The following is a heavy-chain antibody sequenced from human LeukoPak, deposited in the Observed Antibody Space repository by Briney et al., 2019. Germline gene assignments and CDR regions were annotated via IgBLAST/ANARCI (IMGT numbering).Heavy chain of an antibody. V-gene: IGHV1-18*01. CDR2: ISAYNGNT. CDR1: GYTFTSYG. Sequence: VASVKVSCKASGYTFTSYGISWVRQAPGQGLEWMGWISAYNGNTNYAQKLQGRVTMTTDTSTSTAYMELRSLRSDDTAVYYCARDVRFRGSGGYYGMDVWGQGTTVTVSS. D-gene: IGHD2-15*01. J-gene: IGHJ6*02. CDR3: ARDVRFRGSGGYYGMDV.